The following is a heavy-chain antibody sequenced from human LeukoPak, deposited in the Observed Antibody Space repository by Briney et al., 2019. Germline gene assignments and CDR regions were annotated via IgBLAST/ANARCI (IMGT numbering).Heavy chain of an antibody. Sequence: GGSLRLSCAASGFTFSSYWMSWVRQAPGKGLEWVANIKEDGSEKNYVDSVKGRLTISRDNAKNSVYLQMNSLKTEDTAVYYCTSRGLYCGGDCYWNWGQGTLVTVSS. CDR1: GFTFSSYW. CDR3: TSRGLYCGGDCYWN. V-gene: IGHV3-7*05. CDR2: IKEDGSEK. J-gene: IGHJ4*02. D-gene: IGHD2-21*02.